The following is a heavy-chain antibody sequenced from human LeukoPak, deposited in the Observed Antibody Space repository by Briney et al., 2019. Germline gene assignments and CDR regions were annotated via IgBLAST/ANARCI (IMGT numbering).Heavy chain of an antibody. CDR3: ANVPLEWLLGSGYFDY. D-gene: IGHD3-3*01. CDR2: ISNSGDNT. J-gene: IGHJ4*02. CDR1: GFTFSSYA. V-gene: IGHV3-23*01. Sequence: PGGSLRLSRAASGFTFSSYAISWVRQAPGKGLEWVSAISNSGDNTYYADSVKGRFTISRDNSKNTLYLQMNSLRAEDTAVYYCANVPLEWLLGSGYFDYWGQGTLVTVSS.